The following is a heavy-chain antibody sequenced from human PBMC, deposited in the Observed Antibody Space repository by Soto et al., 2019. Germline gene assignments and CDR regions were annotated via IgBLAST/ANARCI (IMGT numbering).Heavy chain of an antibody. CDR1: GGSISSYY. D-gene: IGHD6-13*01. V-gene: IGHV4-59*01. CDR3: AREKRGSSGSHNWYFDL. Sequence: QVQLQESGPGLVKPSETLSLTCTVSGGSISSYYWSWIRQPPGKGLEWIGYIYYSGSTNYNPSLKSRVTISVDTSKNQFSLKLSSVTAADTAVYSCAREKRGSSGSHNWYFDLWGRGTLVTVSS. J-gene: IGHJ2*01. CDR2: IYYSGST.